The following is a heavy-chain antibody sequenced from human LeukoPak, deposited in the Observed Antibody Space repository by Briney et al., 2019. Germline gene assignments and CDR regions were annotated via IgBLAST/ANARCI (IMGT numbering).Heavy chain of an antibody. CDR3: AKNLYYYYYYMDV. V-gene: IGHV3-33*06. CDR1: GFTFSSYG. J-gene: IGHJ6*03. Sequence: PGGSLRLSCAASGFTFSSYGMHWVRQAPGKGLEWVAVIWYGGSKKYYADCVKGRFTISRDNSKNTLYLQMNSLRAEDTAVYYCAKNLYYYYYYMDVWGKGTTVTVSS. CDR2: IWYGGSKK.